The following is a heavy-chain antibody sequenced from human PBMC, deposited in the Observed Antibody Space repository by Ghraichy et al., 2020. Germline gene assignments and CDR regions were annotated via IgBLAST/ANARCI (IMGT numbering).Heavy chain of an antibody. Sequence: SETLSLTCTVSGGFISIRSYYWGWIRQPPGKGLEWIGTIYYSGTTYYNPSLKSRVTISVDTSKNQLSLKLTSVTAADTAVYYCARGPDFDWLSLGSYGMAVWGHGTTVTVSS. J-gene: IGHJ6*02. V-gene: IGHV4-39*07. D-gene: IGHD3-9*01. CDR1: GGFISIRSYY. CDR2: IYYSGTT. CDR3: ARGPDFDWLSLGSYGMAV.